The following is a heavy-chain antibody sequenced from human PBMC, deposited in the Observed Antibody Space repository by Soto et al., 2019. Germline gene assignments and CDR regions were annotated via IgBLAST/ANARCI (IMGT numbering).Heavy chain of an antibody. Sequence: QITLKESGPTLVKPTQTLTLTCTFSGFSLTTDRVGVGWIRQPPGEALEWLAVIYWDDSKTYRPSLESRLTITKDTSKNQVALTMTNMDSVDTDTYYCAHAYGGRSLYWGQGTLVTVSS. CDR3: AHAYGGRSLY. CDR2: IYWDDSK. CDR1: GFSLTTDRVG. D-gene: IGHD1-26*01. J-gene: IGHJ4*02. V-gene: IGHV2-5*02.